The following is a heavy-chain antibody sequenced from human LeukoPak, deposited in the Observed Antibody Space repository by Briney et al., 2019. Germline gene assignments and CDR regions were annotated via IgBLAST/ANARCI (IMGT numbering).Heavy chain of an antibody. CDR3: ARVLRYCSGGNCYSGGLGYMDV. V-gene: IGHV3-11*01. Sequence: GGSLRLSCAASGFTFSDYNMRWIRQAPGEGLEWVSSISRSGSTKYYADSVKGRFTISRDNAKNSLFLQMNSLRAEDTAVYYCARVLRYCSGGNCYSGGLGYMDVWGKGTTVTISS. CDR1: GFTFSDYN. CDR2: ISRSGSTK. D-gene: IGHD2-15*01. J-gene: IGHJ6*03.